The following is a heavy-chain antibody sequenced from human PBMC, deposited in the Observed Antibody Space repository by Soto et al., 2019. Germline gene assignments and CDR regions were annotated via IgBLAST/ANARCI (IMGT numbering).Heavy chain of an antibody. CDR1: GFTFSSYG. CDR3: ARGRDYDFWSGYPWVIDY. CDR2: IWYDGSNK. Sequence: GGSLRLSCAASGFTFSSYGMHWVRQAPGKGLEWVAVIWYDGSNKYYADSVKGRFTISRDNSKNTLYLQMNSLRAEDTAVYYCARGRDYDFWSGYPWVIDYWGQGTLVTVSS. J-gene: IGHJ4*02. V-gene: IGHV3-33*01. D-gene: IGHD3-3*01.